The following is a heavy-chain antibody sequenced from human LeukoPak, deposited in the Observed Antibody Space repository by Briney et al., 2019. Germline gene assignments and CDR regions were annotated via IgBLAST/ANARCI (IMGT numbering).Heavy chain of an antibody. D-gene: IGHD6-19*01. CDR1: GGSISSYN. J-gene: IGHJ4*02. V-gene: IGHV4-59*01. CDR3: ARGASGWYWIDY. CDR2: IYYTGST. Sequence: ASETLSITCNVSGGSISSYNWNWIRQPPGKGLEWIGNIYYTGSTNYNPSFKGRVTISVDTSKNQFSLKLSSVTAADTAVFYCARGASGWYWIDYWGLGTLVTVSS.